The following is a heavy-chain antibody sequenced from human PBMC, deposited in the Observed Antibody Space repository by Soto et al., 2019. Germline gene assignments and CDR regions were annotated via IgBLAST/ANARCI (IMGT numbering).Heavy chain of an antibody. CDR3: AKAKNDYNWDNRPPFDY. CDR2: ISANDVGT. V-gene: IGHV3-23*01. J-gene: IGHJ4*02. Sequence: PGGSLRLSCEASGFTLRNYAMTWIRQAPGKGLEWVSLISANDVGTYYAESVKTRFTISTDQSRNTVYLQMDSLRADDTAIYYCAKAKNDYNWDNRPPFDYWGQGTLVPSP. CDR1: GFTLRNYA. D-gene: IGHD1-20*01.